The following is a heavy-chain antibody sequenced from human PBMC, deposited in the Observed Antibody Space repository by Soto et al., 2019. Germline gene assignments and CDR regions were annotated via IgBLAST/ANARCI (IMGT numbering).Heavy chain of an antibody. D-gene: IGHD1-1*01. J-gene: IGHJ4*02. V-gene: IGHV3-30*18. CDR2: ISYDGNVA. Sequence: GGSLRLSCAASGFTFSNYGMHWVRQAPGKGLEWVIVISYDGNVAYYADSVKGRFTISRDNSKNTLYLQMNSLRTEDTAMYYCVKEGPITNWYFDYWVQGTLVTVSS. CDR3: VKEGPITNWYFDY. CDR1: GFTFSNYG.